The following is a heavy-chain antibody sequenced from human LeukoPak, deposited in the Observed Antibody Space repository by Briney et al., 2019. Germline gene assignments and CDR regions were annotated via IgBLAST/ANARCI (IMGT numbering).Heavy chain of an antibody. Sequence: GRSLRLSCAASGFTFNNHDMHWVRQAPGKGLEWVAGISYDGRNKYYADSVKGRFTISRDNSKNTLNLQMNSLRTEDTAVYYCAKPRDIDSWAFDVWGQGTMVTVS. D-gene: IGHD2-15*01. CDR1: GFTFNNHD. V-gene: IGHV3-30*18. CDR2: ISYDGRNK. CDR3: AKPRDIDSWAFDV. J-gene: IGHJ3*01.